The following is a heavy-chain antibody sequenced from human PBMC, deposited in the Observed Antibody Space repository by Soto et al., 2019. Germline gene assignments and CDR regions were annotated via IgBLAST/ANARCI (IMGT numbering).Heavy chain of an antibody. CDR2: ISSNGGST. Sequence: GGSLRLSCAASGFTFSSYAMHWVRQAPGKGLEYVSAISSNGGSTYYANSVKGRFTISRDNSKNTLYLQMGSLRAEDMAVYYCGGYDYYYYGMDVWGQGTTVTVSS. CDR1: GFTFSSYA. J-gene: IGHJ6*02. CDR3: GGYDYYYYGMDV. V-gene: IGHV3-64*01. D-gene: IGHD5-12*01.